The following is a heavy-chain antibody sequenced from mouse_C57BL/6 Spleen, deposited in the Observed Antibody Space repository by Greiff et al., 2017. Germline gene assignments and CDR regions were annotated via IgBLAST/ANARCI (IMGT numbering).Heavy chain of an antibody. CDR3: ARHDTEGAMDY. D-gene: IGHD1-1*01. Sequence: EVQVVESGGDLVKPGGSLKLSCAASGFTFSSYGMSWVRQTPDKRLEWVATISSGGSYTFYPDSVKGRFTISRDNAKTTLYLQMSSLKSEDTAMYYCARHDTEGAMDYWGQGTSVTVSS. V-gene: IGHV5-6*01. CDR1: GFTFSSYG. CDR2: ISSGGSYT. J-gene: IGHJ4*01.